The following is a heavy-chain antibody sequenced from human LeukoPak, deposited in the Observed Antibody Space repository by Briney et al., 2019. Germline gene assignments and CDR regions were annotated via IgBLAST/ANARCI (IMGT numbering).Heavy chain of an antibody. CDR2: ISGSGGST. J-gene: IGHJ4*02. D-gene: IGHD3-22*01. CDR1: GFTFSSYA. CDR3: AAYYCDSSGYYLDY. V-gene: IGHV3-23*01. Sequence: GGSLRLSCAASGFTFSSYAMSWVRQAPGKGLEWVSAISGSGGSTYYADSVKGRFTISRDNSKNTLYLQMNSLRAEDTAVYYCAAYYCDSSGYYLDYWGQGTLVTVSS.